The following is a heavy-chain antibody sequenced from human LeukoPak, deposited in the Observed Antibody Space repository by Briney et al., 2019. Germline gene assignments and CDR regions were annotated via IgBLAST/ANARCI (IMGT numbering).Heavy chain of an antibody. CDR2: IYYSGST. J-gene: IGHJ4*02. D-gene: IGHD5-12*01. V-gene: IGHV4-59*12. CDR1: GGSISSYY. Sequence: SETLSLTCTVSGGSISSYYWSWIRQPPGKGLEWIGYIYYSGSTNYNPSLKSRVTISVDTSKNQFSLKLSSVTAADTAVYYCASGTGGYDSAFDYWGQGTLVTVSS. CDR3: ASGTGGYDSAFDY.